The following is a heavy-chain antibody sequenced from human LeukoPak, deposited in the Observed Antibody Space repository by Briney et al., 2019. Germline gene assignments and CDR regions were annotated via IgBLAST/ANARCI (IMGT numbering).Heavy chain of an antibody. Sequence: GGSLRLSCAASGFTFSSYAMSWVRQAPGKGLEWVSAISGSGGSTYYADSVKGRFTISRDNSKNTLYLQMNSLRAEDTAVYYCTKDMTTVTTGYWYYYYYGMDVWGQGTTVTVSS. CDR1: GFTFSSYA. D-gene: IGHD4-17*01. J-gene: IGHJ6*02. CDR3: TKDMTTVTTGYWYYYYYGMDV. V-gene: IGHV3-23*01. CDR2: ISGSGGST.